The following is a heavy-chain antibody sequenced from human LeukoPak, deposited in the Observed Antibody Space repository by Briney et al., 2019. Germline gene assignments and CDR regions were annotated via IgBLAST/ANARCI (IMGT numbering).Heavy chain of an antibody. D-gene: IGHD5-12*01. V-gene: IGHV3-23*01. CDR1: GFTINNYG. Sequence: PGGSLRLSCASSGFTINNYGMTWVRQAPGKGLEWVSTISGRGDSTYYADSVKGRFTISRDNSKNTLYLQMNSLAIEDTAIYYCAKNRWGSVATPDSWGQGTVVTVSS. CDR2: ISGRGDST. J-gene: IGHJ4*02. CDR3: AKNRWGSVATPDS.